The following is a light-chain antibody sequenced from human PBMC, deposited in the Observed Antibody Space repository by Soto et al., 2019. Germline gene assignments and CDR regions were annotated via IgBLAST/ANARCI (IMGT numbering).Light chain of an antibody. CDR1: SSNIGAGYD. CDR3: QSYDSSLNGRV. J-gene: IGLJ1*01. CDR2: GNS. V-gene: IGLV1-40*01. Sequence: QSVLTQPPSVSGAPGQRVTISCTGSSSNIGAGYDVHWYQQLPRTAPKLLIYGNSNRPSGVPDRFSGSKSGTSASLAITGFQAEDEADYYCQSYDSSLNGRVFGTGTKLTVL.